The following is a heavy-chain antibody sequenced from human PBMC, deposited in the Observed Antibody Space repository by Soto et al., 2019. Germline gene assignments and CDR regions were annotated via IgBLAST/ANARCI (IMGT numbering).Heavy chain of an antibody. Sequence: EVHLLESGGGLVQPGGSLRLSCAASGFSFNIYAMKWVRQAPGKGLECVSAISAGGGNTYYAYSVKGRFTISRDNSKNALYLQMNRLRADDTAVYYCAKAPTYDYYYYMDVWGKGTTVTVSS. CDR2: ISAGGGNT. V-gene: IGHV3-23*01. CDR3: AKAPTYDYYYYMDV. J-gene: IGHJ6*03. CDR1: GFSFNIYA.